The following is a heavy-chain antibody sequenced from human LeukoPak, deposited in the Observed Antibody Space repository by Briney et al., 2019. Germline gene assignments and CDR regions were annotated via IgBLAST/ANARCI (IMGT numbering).Heavy chain of an antibody. D-gene: IGHD3-22*01. CDR2: IYASGST. J-gene: IGHJ4*02. CDR3: ARDLGGLYYDSSGTDY. CDR1: GGSISSYY. V-gene: IGHV4-4*07. Sequence: SETLSLTCTVSGGSISSYYWSWIRQPAGKGLEWIGRIYASGSTNYNPSLWGRVTMSVDTSKNQVSLNLSSVTAADTAVYYCARDLGGLYYDSSGTDYWGQGTLVTV.